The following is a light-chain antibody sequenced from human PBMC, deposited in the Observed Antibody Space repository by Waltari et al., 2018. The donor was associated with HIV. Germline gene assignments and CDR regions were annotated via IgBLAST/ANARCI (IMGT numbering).Light chain of an antibody. CDR3: LQYDNLWT. Sequence: DIEVTQPPSNLTASVGEKVSLTCRASQSIRNYLAWYQQKPGRDPQLLISEASSLESGVPSRFSGSGSGTVFTLTISSLQPDDFATYYCLQYDNLWTFGQGTKVE. CDR2: EAS. J-gene: IGKJ1*01. CDR1: QSIRNY. V-gene: IGKV1-5*03.